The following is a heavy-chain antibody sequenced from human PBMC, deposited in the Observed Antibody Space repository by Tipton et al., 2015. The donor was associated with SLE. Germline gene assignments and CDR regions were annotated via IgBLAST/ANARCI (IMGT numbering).Heavy chain of an antibody. CDR2: IYSGGST. D-gene: IGHD2-15*01. Sequence: SLRLSCAASGFTFSSYAMSWVRQAPGKGLEWVSVIYSGGSTYYADSVKGRFTISRDNSKNTLYLQMNSLRAEDTAVYYCAKGGCSGGSCYPTWCDPWGQGTLVPVSS. J-gene: IGHJ5*02. CDR1: GFTFSSYA. V-gene: IGHV3-23*03. CDR3: AKGGCSGGSCYPTWCDP.